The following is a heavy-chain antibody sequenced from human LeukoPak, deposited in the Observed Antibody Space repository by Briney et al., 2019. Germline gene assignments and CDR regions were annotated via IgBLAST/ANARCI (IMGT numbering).Heavy chain of an antibody. D-gene: IGHD7-27*01. CDR2: INHSGST. V-gene: IGHV4-34*01. CDR1: GGSFSGYY. J-gene: IGHJ6*02. Sequence: SETPSLTCAVYGGSFSGYYWSWIRQPPGKGLEWIGEINHSGSTNYNPSLKSRVTISVDTSKNQFSLKLSSVTAADTAVYYCARQVAVGNYYYGMDVWGQGTTVTVSS. CDR3: ARQVAVGNYYYGMDV.